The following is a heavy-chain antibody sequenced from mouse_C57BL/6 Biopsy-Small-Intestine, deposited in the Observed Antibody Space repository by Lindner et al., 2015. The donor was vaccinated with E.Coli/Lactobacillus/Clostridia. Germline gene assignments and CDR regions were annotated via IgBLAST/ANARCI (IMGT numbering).Heavy chain of an antibody. D-gene: IGHD5-1-1*01. J-gene: IGHJ1*01. CDR3: ATVIPAAIPGCYHGMDV. CDR2: FDPEDGET. CDR1: GYTLTEFS. V-gene: IGHV1-18*01. Sequence: SVKVSCKVSGYTLTEFSIHWVRQAPGKGLEWMGGFDPEDGETIYAQKFQGRVTLTGDTFPDTAYMELTSLRSEDTAVYYCATVIPAAIPGCYHGMDVWGQGTTVTVSS.